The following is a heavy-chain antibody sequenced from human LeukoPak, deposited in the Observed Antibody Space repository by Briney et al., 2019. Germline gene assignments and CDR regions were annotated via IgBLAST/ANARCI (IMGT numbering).Heavy chain of an antibody. CDR2: ISSSGSTI. CDR1: GFTFSDYY. V-gene: IGHV3-11*01. Sequence: PGGSLRLSCAASGFTFSDYYMSWIRQAPGKGLEWVSYISSSGSTIYYADSVKGRFTIPRDNAKNSLYLQMNSLRAEDTAVYYCARDRIVAGDAFDIWGQGTMVTVSS. CDR3: ARDRIVAGDAFDI. D-gene: IGHD5-12*01. J-gene: IGHJ3*02.